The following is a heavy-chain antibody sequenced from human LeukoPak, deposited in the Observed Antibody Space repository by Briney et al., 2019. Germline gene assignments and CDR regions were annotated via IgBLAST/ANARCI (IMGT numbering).Heavy chain of an antibody. J-gene: IGHJ4*02. Sequence: PGGSLRLSCAASGFTVSSNYMSWVRQAPGKGLEWVSVIYSGGSTYYADSVKGRFTISRDNSKNTLYLQMNSLRAEDTAVYYCAREDYGGNSAVSYWGQGTLVTVSS. D-gene: IGHD4-23*01. V-gene: IGHV3-53*01. CDR2: IYSGGST. CDR1: GFTVSSNY. CDR3: AREDYGGNSAVSY.